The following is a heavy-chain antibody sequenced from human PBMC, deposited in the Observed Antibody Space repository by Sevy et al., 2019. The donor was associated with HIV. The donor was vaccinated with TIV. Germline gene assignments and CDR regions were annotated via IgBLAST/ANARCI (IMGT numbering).Heavy chain of an antibody. V-gene: IGHV1-8*01. Sequence: ASVKVSCKTSGYTFTSYDINWVRQATGQGLEWMGWMNPDSGKRGYAQKFQGRVTMTTNTSISTVYMELRSLRSEDSAVYYCARADLDSSTFFYYYGMDVWGQGTTVTVSS. D-gene: IGHD6-13*01. CDR3: ARADLDSSTFFYYYGMDV. CDR2: MNPDSGKR. CDR1: GYTFTSYD. J-gene: IGHJ6*02.